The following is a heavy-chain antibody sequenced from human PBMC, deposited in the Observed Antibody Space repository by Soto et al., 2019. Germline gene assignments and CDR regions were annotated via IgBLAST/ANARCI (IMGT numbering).Heavy chain of an antibody. CDR1: GFSLSTSGMC. V-gene: IGHV2-70*11. J-gene: IGHJ4*02. Sequence: GSGPTLVNPTQTLTLTCTFSGFSLSTSGMCVSWISQPPGKALEWLARIYWYDDKYYSTSLKTRLTISKDTSKNQVVLTMTNMDPVDTATYYCARMTRDYYFDYWGQGTLVTVSS. CDR3: ARMTRDYYFDY. D-gene: IGHD4-17*01. CDR2: IYWYDDK.